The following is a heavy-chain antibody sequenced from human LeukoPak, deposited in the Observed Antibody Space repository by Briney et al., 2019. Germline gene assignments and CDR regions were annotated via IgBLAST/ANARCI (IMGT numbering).Heavy chain of an antibody. D-gene: IGHD4-17*01. Sequence: ASVKVSCKAAGYIFTSYGISWVRQAPGQGLEWMGWISAYNGNTNYAQKLQGSVTVTTDTSTSTAYMELRSLRSDDTAVYYCARDTQDYGDYAPWFDPWGQGTLVTVSS. CDR1: GYIFTSYG. CDR2: ISAYNGNT. J-gene: IGHJ5*02. CDR3: ARDTQDYGDYAPWFDP. V-gene: IGHV1-18*01.